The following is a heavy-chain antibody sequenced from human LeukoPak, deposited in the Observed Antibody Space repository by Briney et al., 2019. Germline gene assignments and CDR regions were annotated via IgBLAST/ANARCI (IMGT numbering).Heavy chain of an antibody. V-gene: IGHV4-4*02. D-gene: IGHD3-22*01. CDR3: ARALRYYDSSGYPAGYFDL. J-gene: IGHJ2*01. CDR2: IYHTGST. Sequence: SETLSLTCAVSGDSFSSSYWWSWVRQAPGEGLEWIGEIYHTGSTNYNPSLKSRVTISVDKPNNEFSLKMSSVTAADTAVYYCARALRYYDSSGYPAGYFDLWGRGTLVTVSS. CDR1: GDSFSSSYW.